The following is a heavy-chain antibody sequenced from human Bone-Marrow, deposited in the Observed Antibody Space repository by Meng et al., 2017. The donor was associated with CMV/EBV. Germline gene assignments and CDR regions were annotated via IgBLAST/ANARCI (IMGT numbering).Heavy chain of an antibody. CDR3: ARDFLPYGSWTGYHNQGYAFNI. Sequence: GGSLRLSCAASGFTFDDYAMHWVRQAPGKGLEWVSGISWNSGSIGYADSVKGRFTISRDNAKNSLYLQMNSLRAEDMALYYCARDFLPYGSWTGYHNQGYAFNIWGQGTRVTGSS. CDR1: GFTFDDYA. CDR2: ISWNSGSI. D-gene: IGHD3/OR15-3a*01. V-gene: IGHV3-9*03. J-gene: IGHJ3*02.